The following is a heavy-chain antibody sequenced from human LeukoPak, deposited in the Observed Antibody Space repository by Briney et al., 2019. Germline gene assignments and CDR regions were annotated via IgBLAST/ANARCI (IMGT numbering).Heavy chain of an antibody. D-gene: IGHD3-10*01. CDR1: GGSFSGYY. Sequence: PSETLSLTRAVYGGSFSGYYWSWIRHPPGKGREWIGEINHSGSTNYNPSLKSRVTISVNTSKKQFSMKLSSVTAADTALYYCARHHYASGTHTPYYFDFWGQGTLVTVSS. V-gene: IGHV4-34*01. CDR2: INHSGST. CDR3: ARHHYASGTHTPYYFDF. J-gene: IGHJ4*02.